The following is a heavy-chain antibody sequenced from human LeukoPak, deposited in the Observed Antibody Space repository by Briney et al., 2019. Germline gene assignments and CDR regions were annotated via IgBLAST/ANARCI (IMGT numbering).Heavy chain of an antibody. CDR3: ARDLQDGYFDWLPSFDP. J-gene: IGHJ5*02. V-gene: IGHV4-4*07. Sequence: SETLSLTCTVSGGSISSYYWSWIRQPAGKGLEWIGRIYTSGSTNYNPSLKSRVTMSVDTSKNQFSLKLCSVTAADTAVYYCARDLQDGYFDWLPSFDPWGQGTLVTVSS. CDR2: IYTSGST. CDR1: GGSISSYY. D-gene: IGHD3-9*01.